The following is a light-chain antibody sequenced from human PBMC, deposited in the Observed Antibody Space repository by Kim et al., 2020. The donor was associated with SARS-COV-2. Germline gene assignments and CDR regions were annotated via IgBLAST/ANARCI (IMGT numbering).Light chain of an antibody. CDR3: QQRSNWPT. J-gene: IGKJ4*01. CDR1: QSVSSY. CDR2: DAS. V-gene: IGKV3-11*01. Sequence: SFSPGERATLSCRASQSVSSYLAWYQQKPGQAPRLLIYDASNGATGIPARFSGSGSGTDFTLTISSLEPEDFAVYYCQQRSNWPTFGGGTKVDIK.